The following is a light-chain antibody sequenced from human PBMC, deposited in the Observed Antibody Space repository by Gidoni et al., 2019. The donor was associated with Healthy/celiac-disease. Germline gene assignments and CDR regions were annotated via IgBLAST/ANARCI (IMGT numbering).Light chain of an antibody. CDR1: SSDVGSNNL. J-gene: IGLJ1*01. CDR2: EGS. V-gene: IGLV2-23*01. Sequence: QSALTQPASVSGSPGQSITISCTGTSSDVGSNNLVSWYQQHPGKAPKLMIYEGSKRPSGVSNRFSGSKSGNTASLTISVLQAEDESDYYCFSYAGSILYVFGTGTKVTVL. CDR3: FSYAGSILYV.